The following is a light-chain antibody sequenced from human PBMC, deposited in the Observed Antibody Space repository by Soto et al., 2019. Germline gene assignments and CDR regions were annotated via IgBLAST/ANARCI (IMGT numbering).Light chain of an antibody. CDR3: QHYLNYPIT. CDR1: QSVSSN. V-gene: IGKV3-15*01. J-gene: IGKJ5*01. CDR2: GAS. Sequence: VMTQSPATLSVSPGERATLSCRASQSVSSNLAWYQQKPGQAPRLLIYGASTRATGIPARFSGSGSGTDFTLTITHLQSEDFATYYCQHYLNYPITFGQGTRLEI.